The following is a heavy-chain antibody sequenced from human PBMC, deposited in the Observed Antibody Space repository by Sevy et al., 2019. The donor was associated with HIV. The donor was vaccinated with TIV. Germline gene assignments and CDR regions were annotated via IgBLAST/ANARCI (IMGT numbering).Heavy chain of an antibody. CDR2: ISSSSSTI. CDR3: ARVHPDEHYFDY. J-gene: IGHJ4*02. Sequence: GGSLRLSCAASGFTFSSYSMNWVHQAPGKGLEWVSYISSSSSTIYYADYVKGGFTITRENAKNSLYLQMNSLRDEDTAVYYCARVHPDEHYFDYWGQGTLVTVSS. V-gene: IGHV3-48*02. CDR1: GFTFSSYS.